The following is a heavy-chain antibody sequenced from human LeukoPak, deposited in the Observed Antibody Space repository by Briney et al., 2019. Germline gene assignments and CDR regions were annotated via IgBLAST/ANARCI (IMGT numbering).Heavy chain of an antibody. CDR2: TYYRSKWYN. V-gene: IGHV6-1*01. Sequence: SQTLSLTCAISGDRVSSNSAAWNWIRQSPSRGLECLGRTYYRSKWYNDYAVSVKSRITINPDTSKNQFSLQLNSVTPEDTAVYDCAREGITMVRGVIITAGFDPWGQGTLVTVSS. CDR1: GDRVSSNSAA. CDR3: AREGITMVRGVIITAGFDP. J-gene: IGHJ5*02. D-gene: IGHD3-10*01.